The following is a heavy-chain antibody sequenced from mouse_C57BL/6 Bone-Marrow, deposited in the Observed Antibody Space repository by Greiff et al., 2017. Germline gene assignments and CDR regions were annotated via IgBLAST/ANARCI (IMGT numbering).Heavy chain of an antibody. Sequence: EVKLMESGAELVRPGASVKLSCTASGFNIKDDYMHWVKQRPEQGLEWIGWIDPENGDTEYASKFQGKATITADTSSNPAYLQLSSLTSEDTAVYYCTTKRYFDVWGTGTTVTVSS. J-gene: IGHJ1*03. CDR2: IDPENGDT. V-gene: IGHV14-4*01. CDR1: GFNIKDDY. CDR3: TTKRYFDV.